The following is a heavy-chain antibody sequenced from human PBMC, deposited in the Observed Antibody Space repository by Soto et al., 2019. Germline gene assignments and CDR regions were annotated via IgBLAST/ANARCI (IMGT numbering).Heavy chain of an antibody. V-gene: IGHV3-23*01. CDR3: AKCQQWLRLKWYDP. CDR2: ISGSGGST. J-gene: IGHJ5*02. D-gene: IGHD5-12*01. CDR1: GFTFSSYA. Sequence: EVQLLESGGGLVQPGGSLRLSCAASGFTFSSYAMSWVRQAPGKGLEWVSAISGSGGSTYYADSVKGRFTISRDNPKNTLYLHMNSRGAEDTAVNYCAKCQQWLRLKWYDPWGQGTLVTVSA.